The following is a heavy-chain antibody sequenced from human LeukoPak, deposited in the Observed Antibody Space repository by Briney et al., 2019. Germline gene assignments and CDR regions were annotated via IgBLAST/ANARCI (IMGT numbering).Heavy chain of an antibody. CDR2: INYSGST. D-gene: IGHD2-2*01. V-gene: IGHV4-59*01. CDR1: GGSISEYY. CDR3: ARQEVIVVPPAANWFDS. J-gene: IGHJ5*01. Sequence: SETLSLTCTASGGSISEYYWSWIRQPPGKGLEWIGYINYSGSTNYNPALKSRVTTSLDTTTNQFSLILGSVTTADTAVYYCARQEVIVVPPAANWFDSWGQGTLVTVSS.